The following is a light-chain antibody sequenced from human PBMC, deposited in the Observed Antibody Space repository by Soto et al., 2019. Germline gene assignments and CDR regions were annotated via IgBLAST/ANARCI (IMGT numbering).Light chain of an antibody. CDR2: DAS. CDR1: QSLSEW. J-gene: IGKJ1*01. Sequence: DIQMTQTPSTLSASVGDTVTITCRASQSLSEWLAWYQQKPGKAPKLLIYDASSLERGVPSRFSGSGSGTEFTLTIRSPQPEDFATYYCLQHNNYPWTFGQGTKV. V-gene: IGKV1-5*01. CDR3: LQHNNYPWT.